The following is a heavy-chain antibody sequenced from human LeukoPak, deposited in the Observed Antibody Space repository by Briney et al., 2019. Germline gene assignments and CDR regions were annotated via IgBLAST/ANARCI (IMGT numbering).Heavy chain of an antibody. Sequence: SETLSLTCAVSGGSISSGGYSWSWVRQPPGKGLEWIGYIYHNGNTYYSPSLKSRVTISVDRSKNQLSLKLSSVTAADTAMYYCASGGYSYGFDYWGQGTLVTVSS. CDR1: GGSISSGGYS. CDR3: ASGGYSYGFDY. J-gene: IGHJ4*02. V-gene: IGHV4-30-2*01. CDR2: IYHNGNT. D-gene: IGHD5-18*01.